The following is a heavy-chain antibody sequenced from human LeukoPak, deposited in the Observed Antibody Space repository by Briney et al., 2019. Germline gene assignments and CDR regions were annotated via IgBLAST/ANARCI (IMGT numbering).Heavy chain of an antibody. CDR3: AREGRYDSSGYYFEY. CDR2: ISYDGNNQ. Sequence: GGSLRLSCAASGFTFSSYAMHWVRQAPGKGLEWVAVISYDGNNQYYADSVKGRFTISRDNSKNTLYLQMNSLRAEDTAVYYCAREGRYDSSGYYFEYWGQGILVTVSS. V-gene: IGHV3-30*04. D-gene: IGHD3-22*01. CDR1: GFTFSSYA. J-gene: IGHJ4*02.